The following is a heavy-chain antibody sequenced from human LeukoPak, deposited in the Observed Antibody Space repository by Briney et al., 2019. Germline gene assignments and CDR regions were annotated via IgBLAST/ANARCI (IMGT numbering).Heavy chain of an antibody. CDR2: ICWISGSI. CDR1: GCTLHDYA. CDR3: AKDFRERDYGMAV. V-gene: IGHV3-9*01. Sequence: GGSLRLSCLASGCTLHDYAMHAVRPAPGRGVEGVAGICWISGSIEYADSLNGRSTLSRDNAKKSLYLQMNSLRAEETGLYYCAKDFRERDYGMAVSGEVTTVTVSS. J-gene: IGHJ6*01.